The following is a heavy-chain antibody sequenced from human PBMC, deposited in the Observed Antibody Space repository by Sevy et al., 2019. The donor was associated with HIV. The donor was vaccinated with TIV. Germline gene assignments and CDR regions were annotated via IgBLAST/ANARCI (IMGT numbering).Heavy chain of an antibody. J-gene: IGHJ6*02. D-gene: IGHD1-26*01. CDR2: IRSKAYGGTT. Sequence: GGSLRLSCTASGFTFGDYAMSWFRQAPGKGLEWVGFIRSKAYGGTTEYAASVKGRFTISRDDSKSIAYLQMNSLKTEDTAMYYCTNSGSYYSHYCYYGMDVWGQGTTVTVSS. CDR1: GFTFGDYA. CDR3: TNSGSYYSHYCYYGMDV. V-gene: IGHV3-49*03.